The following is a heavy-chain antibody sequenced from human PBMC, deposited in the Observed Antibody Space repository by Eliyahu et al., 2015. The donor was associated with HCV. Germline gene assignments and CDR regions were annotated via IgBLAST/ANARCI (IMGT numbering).Heavy chain of an antibody. CDR3: ARAETLTMIRWAFDI. Sequence: QVQLVQSGAEVKKPGASVKVXCXVSGDSITGYYMHWVRQAPGQGLEWMGWINPNSGDTDFAQKFQGRVTLTRDTSISTAYMEMSRLRSDDTAIYYCARAETLTMIRWAFDIWGQGTMVIVSS. J-gene: IGHJ3*02. D-gene: IGHD3-22*01. CDR2: INPNSGDT. V-gene: IGHV1-2*02. CDR1: GDSITGYY.